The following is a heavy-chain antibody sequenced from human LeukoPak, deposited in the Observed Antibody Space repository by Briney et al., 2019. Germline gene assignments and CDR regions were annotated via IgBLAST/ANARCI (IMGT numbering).Heavy chain of an antibody. CDR2: ISSSDSTI. Sequence: PGGSLRLSCAASGFTFSSYEMNWVRQAPGKGLEWVSYISSSDSTIYYADSVKGRFTISRDNAKNSLYLQMNSLRAGDTAVYYCARLIGGPTPTASAFDIWGQGTMVTVSS. J-gene: IGHJ3*02. CDR3: ARLIGGPTPTASAFDI. V-gene: IGHV3-48*03. D-gene: IGHD4-23*01. CDR1: GFTFSSYE.